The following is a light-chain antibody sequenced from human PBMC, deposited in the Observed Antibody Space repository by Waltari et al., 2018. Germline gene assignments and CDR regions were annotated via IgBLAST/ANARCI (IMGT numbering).Light chain of an antibody. V-gene: IGLV1-44*01. CDR3: AAWDDGLNGYV. CDR2: SNS. Sequence: QSVLIQPTSASGTPGQRVTISCFGSSSKIGSNGVTWYQQLPGTAPKLLIYSNSQRPSGVPDRFSGSKSGTSASLAISGLQSADEADYYCAAWDDGLNGYVFGIGTTVTVL. CDR1: SSKIGSNG. J-gene: IGLJ1*01.